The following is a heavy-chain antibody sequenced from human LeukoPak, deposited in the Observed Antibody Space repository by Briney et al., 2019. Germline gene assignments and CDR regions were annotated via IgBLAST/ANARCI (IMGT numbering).Heavy chain of an antibody. CDR3: VKSSSSWSQFEYFQH. D-gene: IGHD6-13*01. V-gene: IGHV3-64D*06. CDR1: GFTFSSYA. Sequence: GGSLRLSSSASGFTFSSYAMHWVRQAPGKRLEYVSAISSNAGSTYYADSVKGRFTISRDNSKNTLYLQMSSLRAEDTAVYYCVKSSSSWSQFEYFQHWGQGTLVTVSS. CDR2: ISSNAGST. J-gene: IGHJ1*01.